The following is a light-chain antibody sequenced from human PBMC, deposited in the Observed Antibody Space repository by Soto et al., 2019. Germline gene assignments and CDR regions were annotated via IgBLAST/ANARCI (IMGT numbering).Light chain of an antibody. CDR3: QQYGSSPPIT. CDR2: GAS. Sequence: EIVLTQSPGTLSLSPGERATLSCRASQSVSSSYLAWYQQKPGPAPRPLIYGASSSATGIPDRFSGSGSGTDFTLTISRLEPEDFAVYYCQQYGSSPPITFGGGTKVEIK. J-gene: IGKJ4*01. V-gene: IGKV3-20*01. CDR1: QSVSSSY.